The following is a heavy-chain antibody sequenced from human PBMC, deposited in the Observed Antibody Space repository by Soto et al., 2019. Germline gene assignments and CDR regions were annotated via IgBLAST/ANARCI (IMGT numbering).Heavy chain of an antibody. CDR3: AKDGSYSSSWPYYFDH. Sequence: EVQRLESGGGLVQPGGSMRLSCAASGFTFSTYTMTWLRQAPGKGLEWVSSISGSGGHTYYADSVKGRLIVSRDNSKNTLYLQMNSLRAEDPAVYYCAKDGSYSSSWPYYFDHWGQGTLVTVSS. V-gene: IGHV3-23*01. J-gene: IGHJ4*02. D-gene: IGHD6-13*01. CDR2: ISGSGGHT. CDR1: GFTFSTYT.